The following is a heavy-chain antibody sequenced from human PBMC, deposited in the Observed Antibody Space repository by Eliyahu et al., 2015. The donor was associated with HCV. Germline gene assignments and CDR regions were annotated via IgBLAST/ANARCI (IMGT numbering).Heavy chain of an antibody. V-gene: IGHV1-69*01. Sequence: VQLVQSGAEVKKPGSSVRVSCQASGGTFSTSAVSWVRPAPCXXGGGRGWXGGLIPIFGTPNYAQKFEDRVIIGVDASTNTAFMDLVDLRSDDTAVYYCASPEGEISLFGWRPGPATEYYQYYAMDVWGEGTTVTVSS. CDR1: GGTFSTSA. CDR3: ASPEGEISLFGWRPGPATEYYQYYAMDV. CDR2: LIPIFGTP. D-gene: IGHD3-16*02. J-gene: IGHJ6*04.